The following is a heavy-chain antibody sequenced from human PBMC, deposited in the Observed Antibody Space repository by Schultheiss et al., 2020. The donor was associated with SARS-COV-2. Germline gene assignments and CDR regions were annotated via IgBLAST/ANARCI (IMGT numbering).Heavy chain of an antibody. V-gene: IGHV4-4*09. CDR2: IYHSGST. CDR3: ARFITGTTSSFDY. J-gene: IGHJ4*02. D-gene: IGHD1-7*01. CDR1: GGSISSYY. Sequence: SQTLSLTCTVSGGSISSYYWSWIRQPPGKGLEWIGYIYHSGSTNYNPSLKSRVTISVDTSKNQFSLKLSSVTAADTAVYYCARFITGTTSSFDYWGQGTLVTVSS.